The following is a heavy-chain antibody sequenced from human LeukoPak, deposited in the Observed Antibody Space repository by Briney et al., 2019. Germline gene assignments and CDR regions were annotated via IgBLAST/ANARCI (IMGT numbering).Heavy chain of an antibody. CDR1: GFTFSSYT. V-gene: IGHV3-30-3*01. D-gene: IGHD3-16*02. CDR2: ISDDAHGNVQ. J-gene: IGHJ6*03. Sequence: GGSLRLSCAAPGFTFSSYTMHWVRQTPGKGLEWVAVISDDAHGNVQYYADSVKGRFTMSRDNSKNTLFLQLNSLRAEDTAMYYCAAPIVKYYYIDVWGKGTTVTISS. CDR3: AAPIVKYYYIDV.